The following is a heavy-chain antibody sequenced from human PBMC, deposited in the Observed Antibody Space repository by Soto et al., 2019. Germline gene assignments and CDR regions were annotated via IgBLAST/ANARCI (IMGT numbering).Heavy chain of an antibody. J-gene: IGHJ4*02. D-gene: IGHD1-7*01. V-gene: IGHV3-48*03. CDR2: INTGGSTI. CDR1: GFTFSNYE. CDR3: AKVYRVTGTTYFDY. Sequence: GGSLRLSCAASGFTFSNYEMNWVRQAPGKGLEWLSYINTGGSTIYYADSVKGRFTISRDNSKNTLYLQMNSLRAEDTAVYYCAKVYRVTGTTYFDYWGQGTLVTVSS.